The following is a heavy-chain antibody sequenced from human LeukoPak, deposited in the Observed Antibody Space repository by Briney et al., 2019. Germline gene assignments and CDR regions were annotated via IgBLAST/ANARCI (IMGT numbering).Heavy chain of an antibody. J-gene: IGHJ3*02. CDR1: GYSISSGYY. Sequence: GSLRLSCAVSGYSISSGYYWGWIRQPPGKGLEWIGSIYHSGSTYYNPSLKSRVTISVDTSKNQFSLKLSTVTAADTAVYYCARHGHNFWSGYPGRDAFDIWGQGTMVTVSS. V-gene: IGHV4-38-2*01. D-gene: IGHD3-3*01. CDR3: ARHGHNFWSGYPGRDAFDI. CDR2: IYHSGST.